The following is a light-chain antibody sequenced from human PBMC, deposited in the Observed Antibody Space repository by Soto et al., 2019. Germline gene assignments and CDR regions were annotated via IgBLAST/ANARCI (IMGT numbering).Light chain of an antibody. CDR2: GAS. CDR1: QSVDIN. CDR3: QQYRKWPRT. Sequence: ETVVTQSPGTLSLSPGEGATLSCRASQSVDINLAWYQQRAGQAPRLLVYGASTKATDMPGRFSGRGSGTEFTLTINNLQSEDFAVYHCQQYRKWPRTFGKATKVDI. V-gene: IGKV3-15*01. J-gene: IGKJ2*02.